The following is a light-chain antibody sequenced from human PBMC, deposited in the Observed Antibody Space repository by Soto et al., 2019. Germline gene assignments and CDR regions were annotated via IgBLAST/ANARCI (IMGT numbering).Light chain of an antibody. CDR3: QVCDMSSDLDV. Sequence: SYELTQPPSVSVAPGKTARITCGGNNIGSKSVHWYQQKPGQAPVVVMYHDRGRPSGIPDRFSGSNSGNTATLTISRVEAGDEADYYCQVCDMSSDLDVFGGGTKLTVL. CDR2: HDR. J-gene: IGLJ2*01. V-gene: IGLV3-21*04. CDR1: NIGSKS.